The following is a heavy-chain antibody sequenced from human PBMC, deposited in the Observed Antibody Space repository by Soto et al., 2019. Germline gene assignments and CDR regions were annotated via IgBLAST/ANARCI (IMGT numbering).Heavy chain of an antibody. J-gene: IGHJ4*02. CDR1: GGSISSYY. Sequence: KTSETLSLTCTVSGGSISSYYWSWIRQPPGKGLEWIGYIYYSGSTNYNPSLKSRVTISVDTSKNQFSLKLSSVTAADTAVYYCARGDFWSGYYPYWGQGTLVTVSS. CDR3: ARGDFWSGYYPY. CDR2: IYYSGST. D-gene: IGHD3-3*01. V-gene: IGHV4-59*01.